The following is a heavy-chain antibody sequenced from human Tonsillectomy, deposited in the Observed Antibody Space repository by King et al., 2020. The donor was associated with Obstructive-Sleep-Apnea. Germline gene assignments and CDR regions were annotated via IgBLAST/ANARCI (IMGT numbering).Heavy chain of an antibody. CDR1: GGSFSGYY. J-gene: IGHJ4*02. Sequence: HVQLQQWGAGLLKPSETLSLSCAVSGGSFSGYYWSWLRQPPGKGLEWVGEVNHSGSTNCNPSLKSRVTISVDTSKNQFSLKVSSVTAADTAVYYCARGMSSSWYSDYWGQGTLVTVSS. V-gene: IGHV4-34*01. D-gene: IGHD6-13*01. CDR3: ARGMSSSWYSDY. CDR2: VNHSGST.